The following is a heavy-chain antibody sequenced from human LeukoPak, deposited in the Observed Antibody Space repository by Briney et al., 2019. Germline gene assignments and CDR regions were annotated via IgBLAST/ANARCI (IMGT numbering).Heavy chain of an antibody. V-gene: IGHV3-21*01. Sequence: PGGSLRLSCAASGFTFSSYSMNWVRQAPGKGLEWVSSISSSSSYIYYADSVKGRFTISRDNAKNSLYLQMNSLRAEDTAVYYCARGPLLWFGELLYPDYWGQGTLVTVSS. D-gene: IGHD3-10*01. CDR3: ARGPLLWFGELLYPDY. J-gene: IGHJ4*02. CDR1: GFTFSSYS. CDR2: ISSSSSYI.